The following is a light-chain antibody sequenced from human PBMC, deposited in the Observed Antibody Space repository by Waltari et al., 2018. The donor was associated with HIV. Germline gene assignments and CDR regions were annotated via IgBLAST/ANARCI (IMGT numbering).Light chain of an antibody. J-gene: IGLJ3*02. Sequence: QSALTQPTSVSGSPGQSITLSCSGGSSNVGIYNLFSWYQQHPGKAPKVMIYEVTQRPSGVSNRFSGSKSANTASLTISGLQAGDEADYYCCSYAGSSTWVFGGGTKLTVL. CDR2: EVT. CDR3: CSYAGSSTWV. CDR1: SSNVGIYNL. V-gene: IGLV2-23*02.